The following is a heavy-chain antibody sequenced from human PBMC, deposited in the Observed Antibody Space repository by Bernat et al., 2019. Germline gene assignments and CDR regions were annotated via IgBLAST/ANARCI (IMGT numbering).Heavy chain of an antibody. CDR2: IYYSGST. CDR1: GGSISSSSYY. J-gene: IGHJ4*02. D-gene: IGHD6-13*01. Sequence: QLQLQESGPGLVKPSETLSLTCTVSGGSISSSSYYWGWIRQPPGKGLEGIGSIYYSGSTYYNPSLKVRVTIAVETSKNQFSLKLSSVTAADTAVYYCATRVAANIFDYWGQGTLVTVSS. V-gene: IGHV4-39*01. CDR3: ATRVAANIFDY.